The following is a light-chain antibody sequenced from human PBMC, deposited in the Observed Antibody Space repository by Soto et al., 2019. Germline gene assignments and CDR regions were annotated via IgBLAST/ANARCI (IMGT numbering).Light chain of an antibody. V-gene: IGKV1-9*01. CDR3: QQLYSYPSKT. Sequence: DILLTQSPSFLSASVGDRVTITCRASQGISSYLARYQQKPGKAPKLLIYAASTRQRGVPSRFSGSGSGTEFTLTITSMQPEDFATYFCQQLYSYPSKTFGQGTRLEIK. CDR2: AAS. CDR1: QGISSY. J-gene: IGKJ5*01.